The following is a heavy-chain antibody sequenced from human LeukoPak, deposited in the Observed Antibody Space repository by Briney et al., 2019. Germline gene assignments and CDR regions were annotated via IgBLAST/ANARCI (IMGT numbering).Heavy chain of an antibody. CDR3: AKDHFSSSWYGFDY. V-gene: IGHV3-30*02. CDR1: GFTFSSYA. D-gene: IGHD6-13*01. Sequence: PGGSLRLSCAASGFTFSSYAMSWVRQAPGKGLEWVAFIRYDGSNKYYADSVKGRFTISRDNSKNTLYLQMNSLRAEDTAVYYCAKDHFSSSWYGFDYWGQGTLVTVSS. CDR2: IRYDGSNK. J-gene: IGHJ4*02.